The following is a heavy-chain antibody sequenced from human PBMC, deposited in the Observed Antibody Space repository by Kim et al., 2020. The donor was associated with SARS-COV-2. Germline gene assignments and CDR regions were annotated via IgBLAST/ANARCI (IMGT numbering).Heavy chain of an antibody. D-gene: IGHD1-7*01. CDR2: IYIGDSDT. J-gene: IGHJ4*02. CDR3: ARLTGTTAGEFDY. Sequence: GESLKISCQGSGYPFTTYWIGWVRQMPGQGLEWIGIIYIGDSDTRYNPSFQGHVTISAVKSSSTAYLQWSSLKASDTAIYYCARLTGTTAGEFDYWGQGTLVTVSP. V-gene: IGHV5-51*01. CDR1: GYPFTTYW.